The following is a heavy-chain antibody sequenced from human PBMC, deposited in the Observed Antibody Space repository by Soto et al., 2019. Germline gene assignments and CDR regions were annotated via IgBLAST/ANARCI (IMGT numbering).Heavy chain of an antibody. D-gene: IGHD3-22*01. CDR2: IIPIFGTA. J-gene: IGHJ5*02. CDR1: GGTFSSYA. V-gene: IGHV1-69*13. CDR3: ATGLHDSSGYYHNWFDP. Sequence: PGASVKVSCTASGGTFSSYAISWVRQAPGQGLEWMGGIIPIFGTANYAQKFQGRVTITADESTSTAYMELSSLRSEDTAVYYCATGLHDSSGYYHNWFDPWGQGTLVTVSS.